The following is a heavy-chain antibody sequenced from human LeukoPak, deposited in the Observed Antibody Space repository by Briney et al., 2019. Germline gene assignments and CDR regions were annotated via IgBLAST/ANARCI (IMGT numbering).Heavy chain of an antibody. Sequence: HPGGSLRLSCAASEFNVRSNYMSWVRQAPGKGLEWVSVLYSGSSTYYADSVKGRFTISRDKSKNSLYLQMNSLRVEDTAIYYCAKSIVNSGTYIPFDYWGQGTLVTVSS. J-gene: IGHJ4*02. CDR1: EFNVRSNY. D-gene: IGHD1-26*01. CDR3: AKSIVNSGTYIPFDY. CDR2: LYSGSST. V-gene: IGHV3-53*01.